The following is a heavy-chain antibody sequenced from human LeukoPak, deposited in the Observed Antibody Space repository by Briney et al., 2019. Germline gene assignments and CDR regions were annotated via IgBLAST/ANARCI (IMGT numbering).Heavy chain of an antibody. V-gene: IGHV3-30*04. D-gene: IGHD3-9*01. CDR3: ARDLTYYDILTGLFY. Sequence: PGGSLRLSCAASGFTFSSYAMHGVREAPGKGLEWVAVISYDGSNKYYADSVKGRFTISRDNSKNTLYLQMNSLRAEDTAVYYCARDLTYYDILTGLFYWGQGTLVTVSS. CDR1: GFTFSSYA. J-gene: IGHJ4*02. CDR2: ISYDGSNK.